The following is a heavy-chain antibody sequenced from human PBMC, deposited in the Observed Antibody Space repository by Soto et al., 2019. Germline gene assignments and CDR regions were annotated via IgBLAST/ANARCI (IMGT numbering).Heavy chain of an antibody. D-gene: IGHD3-3*01. J-gene: IGHJ4*02. Sequence: GGSLRLSCAASGFTFSSYSMNWVRQAPGKGLEWVSSISSSSRYIYYADSVKGRFTISRDNAKNSLYLQMNSLRAEDTAVYYCARGKYYDFWSGYYKELDYWGQGTLVTVS. CDR1: GFTFSSYS. V-gene: IGHV3-21*01. CDR2: ISSSSRYI. CDR3: ARGKYYDFWSGYYKELDY.